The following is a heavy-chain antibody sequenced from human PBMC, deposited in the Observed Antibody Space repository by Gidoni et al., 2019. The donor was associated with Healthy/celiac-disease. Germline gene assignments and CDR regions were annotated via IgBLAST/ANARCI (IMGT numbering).Heavy chain of an antibody. CDR3: ARILGDDFWSGWNDAFDI. V-gene: IGHV2-26*01. D-gene: IGHD3-3*01. CDR2: IFSNDEK. J-gene: IGHJ3*02. CDR1: GFSLSNARMG. Sequence: QVTLKESGPVLVKPTETLTLTCTVSGFSLSNARMGASWIRQPPGKALEWLAHIFSNDEKSYSTSLKSRLTISKDTYKSQVVLTRTNMDPVDTATYYCARILGDDFWSGWNDAFDIWGQGTMVTVSS.